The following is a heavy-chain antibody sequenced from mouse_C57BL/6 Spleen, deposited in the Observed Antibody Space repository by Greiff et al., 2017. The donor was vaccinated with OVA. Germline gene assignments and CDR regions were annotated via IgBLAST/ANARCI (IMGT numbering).Heavy chain of an antibody. V-gene: IGHV1-76*01. CDR1: GYTFTDYY. Sequence: VKLVESGAELVRPGASVKLSCKASGYTFTDYYINWVKQRPGQGLEWIARIYPGSGNTYYNEKFKGKATLTAEKSSSTAYMQLSSLTSEDSAVYFCASLYYGNYSFDYWGQGTTLTVSS. D-gene: IGHD2-1*01. CDR2: IYPGSGNT. J-gene: IGHJ2*01. CDR3: ASLYYGNYSFDY.